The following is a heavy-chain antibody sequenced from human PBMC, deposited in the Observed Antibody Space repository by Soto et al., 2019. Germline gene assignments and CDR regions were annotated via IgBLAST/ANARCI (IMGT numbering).Heavy chain of an antibody. CDR2: VSGSGLSQ. J-gene: IGHJ4*02. CDR3: AKDGTFSGNYYFDQ. Sequence: GGSLRLSCTASEFAFTAFAISWVRQAPGMGLEWVSGVSGSGLSQYYADSVKGRFTISRDNSNNTVYLQMNSLRAEDTAIYYCAKDGTFSGNYYFDQWGPGTLVTVSS. CDR1: EFAFTAFA. D-gene: IGHD1-26*01. V-gene: IGHV3-23*01.